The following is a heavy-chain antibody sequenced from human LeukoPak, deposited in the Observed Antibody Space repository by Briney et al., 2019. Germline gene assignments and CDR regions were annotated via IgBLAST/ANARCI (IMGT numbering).Heavy chain of an antibody. CDR2: ISGSGGST. J-gene: IGHJ4*02. CDR1: GFTFSSYG. CDR3: AKEINYHDSSGYYDY. V-gene: IGHV3-23*01. D-gene: IGHD3-22*01. Sequence: GGSLRLSCPASGFTFSSYGMSWVRQAPGKGLEWVSAISGSGGSTYYADSVKGRFTISRDNSKNTLYLQMNSLRADDTAVYYCAKEINYHDSSGYYDYWGQGILVTVSS.